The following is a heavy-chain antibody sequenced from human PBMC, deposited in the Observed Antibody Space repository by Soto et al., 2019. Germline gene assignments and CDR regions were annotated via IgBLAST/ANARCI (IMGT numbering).Heavy chain of an antibody. CDR1: GGSIISYY. CDR2: IYYSGST. J-gene: IGHJ4*02. D-gene: IGHD3-22*01. V-gene: IGHV4-59*01. Sequence: SETLSLTCTVSGGSIISYYWSWIRQPPGKGLEWIGYIYYSGSTNYNPSLKSRVTISVDTSKNQFSLKLSSVTAADTAVYYCARDPTRYHYYDSSGYYDYWGQGTLVTVSS. CDR3: ARDPTRYHYYDSSGYYDY.